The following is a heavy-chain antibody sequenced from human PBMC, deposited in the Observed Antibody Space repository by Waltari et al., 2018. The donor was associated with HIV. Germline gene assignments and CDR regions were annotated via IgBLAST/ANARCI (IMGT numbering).Heavy chain of an antibody. CDR1: GGPLSSGDYS. CDR3: ARAGSVFGTSPYGMDV. D-gene: IGHD2-2*01. V-gene: IGHV4-30-4*01. Sequence: QVQLQESGPGLVKPSQPLSLTCPVPGGPLSSGDYSWPWIRPPPGQGLEWIGYIYYSGSTYYNPSLKSRVTISVDTSKNQFSLKLSSVSAADTAVYYCARAGSVFGTSPYGMDVWGQGTTVTVSS. CDR2: IYYSGST. J-gene: IGHJ6*02.